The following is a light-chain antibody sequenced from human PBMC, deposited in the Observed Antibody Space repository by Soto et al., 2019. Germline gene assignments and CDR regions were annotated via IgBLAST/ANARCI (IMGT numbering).Light chain of an antibody. CDR1: SSDVGGYND. Sequence: QSVLTQPASVSGSPGQSITISCTGTSSDVGGYNDVSWYQQHPGKAPEFMIYDGSHRPSGVSNRLSGSMSGNTASLTISGLQAEDEADYYCSSYTSSSTYVFGTGTKLTVL. J-gene: IGLJ1*01. CDR2: DGS. V-gene: IGLV2-14*01. CDR3: SSYTSSSTYV.